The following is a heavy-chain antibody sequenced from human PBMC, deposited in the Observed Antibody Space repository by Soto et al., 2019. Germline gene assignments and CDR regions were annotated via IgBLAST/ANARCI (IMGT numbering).Heavy chain of an antibody. CDR3: ARVSAAGTYFDY. CDR2: IYHSGST. Sequence: QVQLQESGPGLVKPSGTLSLTCAVSGGSISSSNWWSWVRQPPGKGLEWIGEIYHSGSTNYNPSLNCRFTISVDKSKNQFSLKLSSVTAADTAVYYCARVSAAGTYFDYWGQGTLVTVSS. V-gene: IGHV4-4*02. CDR1: GGSISSSNW. D-gene: IGHD6-13*01. J-gene: IGHJ4*02.